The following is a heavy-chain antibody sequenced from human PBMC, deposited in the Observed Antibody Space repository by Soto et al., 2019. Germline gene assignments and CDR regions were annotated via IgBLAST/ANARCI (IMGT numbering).Heavy chain of an antibody. CDR1: GDTFTKYG. V-gene: IGHV1-69*01. D-gene: IGHD5-18*01. Sequence: QVQLEQSGAEVKRPGSSVKVSCKASGDTFTKYGLNWVRQAPGQGLEWLGGIVPIFRSVNYGQKFRGRVTISADEYTTTAYMELRSLRSDDTAVYYCARDDRVRTALDRPCFDLWGQGTLVTVSS. CDR3: ARDDRVRTALDRPCFDL. J-gene: IGHJ5*02. CDR2: IVPIFRSV.